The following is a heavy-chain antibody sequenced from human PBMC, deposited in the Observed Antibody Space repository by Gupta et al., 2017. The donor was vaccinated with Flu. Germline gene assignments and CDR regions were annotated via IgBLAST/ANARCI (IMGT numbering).Heavy chain of an antibody. CDR3: VRDISGVGSTYYFDY. D-gene: IGHD3-3*02. Sequence: QVHLVESGGGLVKPGGSLRLSCAASGFTFSGYYMSLIRQAPGGGLEWISYISGSSSDTNYADSVKGRFTSSRDNAKSSLYLQMNSLRAEDTAVYYCVRDISGVGSTYYFDYWGRGTLVTVSS. CDR2: ISGSSSDT. CDR1: GFTFSGYY. V-gene: IGHV3-11*05. J-gene: IGHJ4*02.